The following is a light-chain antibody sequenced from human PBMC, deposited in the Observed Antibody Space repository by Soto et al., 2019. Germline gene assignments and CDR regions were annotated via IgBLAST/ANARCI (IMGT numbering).Light chain of an antibody. CDR3: QQYNKLPPLT. J-gene: IGKJ4*01. V-gene: IGKV3-15*01. CDR2: GAS. Sequence: EVVMTQSPATLSVSPGERVTLSCRASQSVRSNLAWYLQKPVQAPRILIYGASTRATGIPARFSGSGSGTEFTLTISSLQSEDFAVYYCQQYNKLPPLTFCGGTKVEIK. CDR1: QSVRSN.